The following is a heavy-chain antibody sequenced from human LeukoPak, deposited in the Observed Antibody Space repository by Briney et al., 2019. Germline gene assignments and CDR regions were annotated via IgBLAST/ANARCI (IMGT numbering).Heavy chain of an antibody. CDR3: AKVEAAAGFNWFET. D-gene: IGHD6-13*01. V-gene: IGHV3-21*01. CDR1: GFTFSCHS. Sequence: PGGSLRLSCAASGFTFSCHSMNWVRQAPGKGLEWVPSINSSSSYIYYAESVKDRFTISRDNAKNSLYLQMNSLRAEDTAVYYCAKVEAAAGFNWFETWGQGSLVTVSS. CDR2: INSSSSYI. J-gene: IGHJ5*02.